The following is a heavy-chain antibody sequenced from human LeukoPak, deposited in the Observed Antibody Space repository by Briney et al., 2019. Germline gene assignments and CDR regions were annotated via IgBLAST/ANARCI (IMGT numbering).Heavy chain of an antibody. D-gene: IGHD6-19*01. V-gene: IGHV3-23*01. J-gene: IGHJ4*02. CDR2: ISGSGGST. CDR1: GFTFSSYA. CDR3: AKNQYSSGSGY. Sequence: GGSLRLSCAASGFTFSSYAMSWVRQAPGKGLEWVSAISGSGGSTYYADSVKGRLTISRDNSKNTLYLQMNSLRAEDTAVYYCAKNQYSSGSGYWGQGTLVTVSS.